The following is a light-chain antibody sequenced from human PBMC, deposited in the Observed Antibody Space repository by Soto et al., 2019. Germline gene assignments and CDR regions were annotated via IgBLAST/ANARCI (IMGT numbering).Light chain of an antibody. CDR1: YSNVGSNV. J-gene: IGLJ3*02. V-gene: IGLV1-44*01. Sequence: QSALTQPPSASGTPGQRVTISCSGTYSNVGSNVVNWYQQVPGAAPKLVIYSNDRRPSGVPDRFFGSKSGASASLAISGLQTEEESDSYCAAWDDSLIALLFGGGTKLTVL. CDR3: AAWDDSLIALL. CDR2: SND.